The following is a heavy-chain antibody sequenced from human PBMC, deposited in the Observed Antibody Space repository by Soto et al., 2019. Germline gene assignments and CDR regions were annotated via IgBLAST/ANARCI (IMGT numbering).Heavy chain of an antibody. V-gene: IGHV3-30*03. Sequence: SLRLSCAASGFTFSSYGMHWVRQAPGKRLEWVAVISFDESNKYYADSVKGRFTISSGNYKNKLYLQMNSVRAEDTAVYYCAIDDAWPRLHYSGPGAMLTVSS. J-gene: IGHJ4*02. CDR2: ISFDESNK. CDR1: GFTFSSYG. CDR3: AIDDAWPRLHY. D-gene: IGHD5-12*01.